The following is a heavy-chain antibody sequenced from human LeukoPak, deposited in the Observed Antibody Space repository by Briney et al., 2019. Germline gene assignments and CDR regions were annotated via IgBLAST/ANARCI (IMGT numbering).Heavy chain of an antibody. V-gene: IGHV3-23*01. CDR2: ISPSSGT. Sequence: PGGSLRPSCAASGFTFSSYAMRWVRQAPGKGLEWVSAISPSSGTFYADSVKGRFTISRDNSKNTLYLQMNSLRAEDTAVYYCARPQSSSGYYWPFDDWGQGTLVIVSS. D-gene: IGHD3-22*01. J-gene: IGHJ4*02. CDR3: ARPQSSSGYYWPFDD. CDR1: GFTFSSYA.